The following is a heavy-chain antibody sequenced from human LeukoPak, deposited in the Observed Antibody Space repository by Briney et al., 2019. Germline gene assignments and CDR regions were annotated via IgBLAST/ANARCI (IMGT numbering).Heavy chain of an antibody. CDR1: GFTVSSNY. CDR3: ARVGDYYDSSGYYYNYFDY. Sequence: GSLRFSCAASGFTVSSNYMSWVRQAPGKGLEWVSVIYSGGSTYYADSVKGRFTISRDNSKNTLYLQMNSLRAEDTAVYYCARVGDYYDSSGYYYNYFDYWGQGTLVTVSS. D-gene: IGHD3-22*01. V-gene: IGHV3-53*01. J-gene: IGHJ4*02. CDR2: IYSGGST.